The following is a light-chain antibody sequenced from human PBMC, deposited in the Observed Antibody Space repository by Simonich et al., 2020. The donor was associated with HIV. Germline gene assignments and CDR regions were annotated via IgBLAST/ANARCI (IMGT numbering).Light chain of an antibody. J-gene: IGLJ3*02. CDR1: SGSVSTSYY. CDR2: PTN. CDR3: VLYMGSGIWV. Sequence: QTVVTQETSSSVSPGGTVKLTCALSSGSVSTSYYPTWYHQTPGQPPRTLIYPTNTRSSGVPDRFSGSILGNKAALTITGAQADDESDYYCVLYMGSGIWVFGGGTKLTVL. V-gene: IGLV8-61*01.